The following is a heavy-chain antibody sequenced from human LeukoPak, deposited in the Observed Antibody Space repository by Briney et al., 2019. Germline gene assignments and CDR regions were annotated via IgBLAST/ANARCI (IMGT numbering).Heavy chain of an antibody. CDR2: ISDDDDST. Sequence: GGSLRLSCETSHFTFSSPAMNWVRKAPGKGLEWVSSISDDDDSTYYADSVKGRFTISRDNSKNTLYLDMNNLRAEDTALYFCAKTLFGFSYGKIDYWGQGTLVTVSS. J-gene: IGHJ4*02. D-gene: IGHD5-18*01. CDR1: HFTFSSPA. V-gene: IGHV3-23*01. CDR3: AKTLFGFSYGKIDY.